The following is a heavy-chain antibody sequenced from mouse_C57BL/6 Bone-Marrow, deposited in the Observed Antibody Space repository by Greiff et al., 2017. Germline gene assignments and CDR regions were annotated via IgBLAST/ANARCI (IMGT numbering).Heavy chain of an antibody. CDR2: INPSNGGT. CDR1: GYTFTSYC. D-gene: IGHD1-1*01. J-gene: IGHJ4*01. CDR3: ARGSRSYAMDY. V-gene: IGHV1-53*01. Sequence: QVQLQQPGTELVKPGASVKLSCKASGYTFTSYCMHWVKQRPGQGLEWIGNINPSNGGTNYNEKFKSKATRTVDKSSSTASMQLSSLTSEDSAVYYCARGSRSYAMDYWGRGTSVTVSS.